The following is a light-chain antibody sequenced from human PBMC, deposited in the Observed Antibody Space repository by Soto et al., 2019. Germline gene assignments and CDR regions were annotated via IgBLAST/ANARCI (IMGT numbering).Light chain of an antibody. Sequence: QSALTQPPSVSGAPGQRVTISCTGSSSNIGAGYDVHWYQQLPGTAPKILIYGNSNRPSGVPDRFSGSKSGTSASLAITGPQAEDEAEYYCQSYDSSLSGYVFGTGTKVTVL. V-gene: IGLV1-40*01. CDR3: QSYDSSLSGYV. CDR2: GNS. CDR1: SSNIGAGYD. J-gene: IGLJ1*01.